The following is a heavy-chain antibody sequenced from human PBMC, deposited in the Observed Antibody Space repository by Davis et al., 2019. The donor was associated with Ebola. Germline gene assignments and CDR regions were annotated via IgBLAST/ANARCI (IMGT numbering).Heavy chain of an antibody. Sequence: PSETLSLTCTVSGYSISSGYYWGWIRQPPGKGLEWIGSIYHSGSTYYNPSLKSRVTTSVDTSKNQFSLNLISVTAADTAVYYCARGGSYRPYYFDYWGQGILVTVSS. D-gene: IGHD3-16*02. V-gene: IGHV4-38-2*02. CDR1: GYSISSGYY. CDR2: IYHSGST. J-gene: IGHJ4*02. CDR3: ARGGSYRPYYFDY.